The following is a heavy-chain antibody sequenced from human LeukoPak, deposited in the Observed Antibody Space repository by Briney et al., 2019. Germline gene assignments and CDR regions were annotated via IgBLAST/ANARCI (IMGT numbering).Heavy chain of an antibody. CDR3: ARQGVNFYDSKVDV. V-gene: IGHV4-59*08. CDR1: GGSISNYY. D-gene: IGHD3-22*01. Sequence: PSETLSLTCTVHGGSISNYYWSWIRQPPGKGLEWIGYIYYSGSTNYKTSLKSRVTISVDTSKNQFSLQLSSVTAADTAVYYRARQGVNFYDSKVDVWGQGTTVTVSS. J-gene: IGHJ6*02. CDR2: IYYSGST.